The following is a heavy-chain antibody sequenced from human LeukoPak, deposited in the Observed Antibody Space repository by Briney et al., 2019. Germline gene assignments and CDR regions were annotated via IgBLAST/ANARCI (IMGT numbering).Heavy chain of an antibody. D-gene: IGHD2-2*02. J-gene: IGHJ3*02. CDR3: ARDYCSSTSCYRKDAFDI. CDR2: IYYSGST. CDR1: GGSISSGGYY. V-gene: IGHV4-31*03. Sequence: SETLSLTCTVSGGSISSGGYYWSWIRQHPRKCLEWIGYIYYSGSTYYSPSLKSRVTISVDTSKNQFSLKLSSVTAADTAVYYCARDYCSSTSCYRKDAFDIWGQGTMVTVSS.